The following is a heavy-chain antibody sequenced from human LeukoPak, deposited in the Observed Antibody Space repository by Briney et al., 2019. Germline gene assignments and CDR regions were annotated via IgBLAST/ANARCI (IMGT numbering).Heavy chain of an antibody. V-gene: IGHV3-48*03. J-gene: IGHJ4*02. Sequence: GGSLRLSCAASGFTFSSYEMNWVRQAPGKGLEWVSYISSSGSTIYYADSVKGRFTISRDNAKNSLYLQMNSPRAEDTAVYYCASVNWGSLDYWGQGTLVTVSS. D-gene: IGHD7-27*01. CDR1: GFTFSSYE. CDR3: ASVNWGSLDY. CDR2: ISSSGSTI.